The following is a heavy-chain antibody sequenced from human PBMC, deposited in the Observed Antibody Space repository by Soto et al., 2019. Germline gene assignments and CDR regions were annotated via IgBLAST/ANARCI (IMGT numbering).Heavy chain of an antibody. J-gene: IGHJ4*02. CDR2: INHSGST. CDR3: ARGGYDFWSGYFGTNFDY. D-gene: IGHD3-3*01. V-gene: IGHV4-34*01. Sequence: QVQLQQWGAGLLKPSETLSLTCAVYGGSFSGYYWSWIRQPPRKGLEWIGEINHSGSTNYNPSLKSRVTITVDTSKNQFSMKLSSVTAADTAVYYCARGGYDFWSGYFGTNFDYWGQGTLVPVSS. CDR1: GGSFSGYY.